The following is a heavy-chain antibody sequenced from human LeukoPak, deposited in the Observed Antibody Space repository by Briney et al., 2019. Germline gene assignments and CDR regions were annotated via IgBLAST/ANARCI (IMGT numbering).Heavy chain of an antibody. D-gene: IGHD3-10*01. J-gene: IGHJ4*02. Sequence: GGSLRLSCAASGFTFSSYAMHWVRQAPGKGLEYVSAISSNGGSTYYANSVKGRFTISRDNSKNTLYLQMGSLRAEDMAVYYCARDRGDYWGQGTLVTVSS. V-gene: IGHV3-64*01. CDR3: ARDRGDY. CDR2: ISSNGGST. CDR1: GFTFSSYA.